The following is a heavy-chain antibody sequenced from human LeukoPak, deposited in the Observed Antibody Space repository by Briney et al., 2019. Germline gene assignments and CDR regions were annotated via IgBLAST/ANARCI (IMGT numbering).Heavy chain of an antibody. V-gene: IGHV3-21*01. CDR3: ASAGSYFTDYYFDY. J-gene: IGHJ4*02. Sequence: GGSLRLSCAASGFTFSNYNMNWVRQAPGKGLEWVSPISSSGSNIYYADSVKGRFTISRDNAKNSLYLQMNSLRAEDTAVYYCASAGSYFTDYYFDYWGQGTLVTVSS. CDR2: ISSSGSNI. CDR1: GFTFSNYN. D-gene: IGHD3-10*01.